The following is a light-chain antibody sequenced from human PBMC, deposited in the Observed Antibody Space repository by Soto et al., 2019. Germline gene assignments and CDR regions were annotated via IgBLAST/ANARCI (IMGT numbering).Light chain of an antibody. CDR3: AAWDDSLSGLHVV. CDR2: RNN. CDR1: SSNIGSNY. J-gene: IGLJ2*01. Sequence: QSVLTQPPSESGTPGQRVTISCSGSSSNIGSNYVYWYQQLPGTAPKLLIYRNNQRPSGVPDRFSGSKSGTSASLAISGLRSEDEADYYCAAWDDSLSGLHVVFGGGSKLTVL. V-gene: IGLV1-47*01.